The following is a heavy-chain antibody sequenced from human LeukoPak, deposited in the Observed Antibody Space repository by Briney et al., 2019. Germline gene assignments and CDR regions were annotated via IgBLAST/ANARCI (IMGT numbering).Heavy chain of an antibody. CDR2: ISWNSGNI. Sequence: GGSLRLSCAASGFTFNDYAMHWVRQPPGKGLEWVSGISWNSGNIDYADSVKGRFTISRDNAKNTLYLQMNSLRAEDTAVYYCARDQGSSSSGVDYWGQGTLVTVSS. CDR1: GFTFNDYA. D-gene: IGHD6-6*01. CDR3: ARDQGSSSSGVDY. J-gene: IGHJ4*02. V-gene: IGHV3-9*01.